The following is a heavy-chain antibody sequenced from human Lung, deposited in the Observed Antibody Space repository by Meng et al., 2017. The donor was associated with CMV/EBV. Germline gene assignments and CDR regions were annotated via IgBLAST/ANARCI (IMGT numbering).Heavy chain of an antibody. V-gene: IGHV5-51*01. CDR2: IYPGDSDA. D-gene: IGHD2/OR15-2a*01. Sequence: ESXKISXQVSGNRFSNYWIGWVRQMPGKGLDWMAIIYPGDSDAVHNPSFQGRVTISADKSISTAYLQWSSLRASDTAMYYCVRREYFGTESGDWGQGTMVXSPQ. J-gene: IGHJ4*02. CDR3: VRREYFGTESGD. CDR1: GNRFSNYW.